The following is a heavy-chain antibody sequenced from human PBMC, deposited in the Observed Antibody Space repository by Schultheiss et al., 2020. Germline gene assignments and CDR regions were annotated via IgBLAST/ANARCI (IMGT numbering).Heavy chain of an antibody. Sequence: GESLKISCAASGFTFSSYSMNWVRQAPGKGLEWVSSISSSSSYIYYADSVKGRFTISRDNSKNTLYLQMNSLRAEDTAVYYCAREHPYYHSPTESKGPPEYWGQGNRVTVSS. J-gene: IGHJ4*02. CDR2: ISSSSSYI. V-gene: IGHV3-21*04. D-gene: IGHD3-10*01. CDR3: AREHPYYHSPTESKGPPEY. CDR1: GFTFSSYS.